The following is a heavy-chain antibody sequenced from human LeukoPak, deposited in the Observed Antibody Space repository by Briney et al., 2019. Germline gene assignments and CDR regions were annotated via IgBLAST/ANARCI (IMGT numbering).Heavy chain of an antibody. Sequence: SETLSLTCTVSGVSISSHYWSWIRQPPGKGLECIGYIYYSGSTHYNPSLKSRVTISVDTSKNQFFLKLSSVTAADTAVYYGARVENYDMDVWGKGTTVTVSS. J-gene: IGHJ6*03. V-gene: IGHV4-59*11. CDR3: ARVENYDMDV. CDR2: IYYSGST. CDR1: GVSISSHY.